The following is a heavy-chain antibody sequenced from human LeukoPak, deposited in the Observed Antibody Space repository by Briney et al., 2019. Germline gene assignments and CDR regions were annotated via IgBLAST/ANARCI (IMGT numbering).Heavy chain of an antibody. CDR2: IYYSGST. D-gene: IGHD3-22*01. CDR1: GGSISSYY. J-gene: IGHJ4*02. CDR3: AAGYYDSSFALDY. V-gene: IGHV4-59*04. Sequence: SETLSLTCTVSGGSISSYYWSWIRQPPGKGLEWIGYIYYSGSTYYNPSLKSRVTISVDTSKNQFSLKLSSVTAADTAVYYCAAGYYDSSFALDYWGQGTLVTVSS.